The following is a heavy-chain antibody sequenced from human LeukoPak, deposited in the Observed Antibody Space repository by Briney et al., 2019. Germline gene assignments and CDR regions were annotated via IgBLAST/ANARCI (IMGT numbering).Heavy chain of an antibody. CDR2: IYYSGST. V-gene: IGHV4-59*12. CDR1: GGSISSYY. D-gene: IGHD3-22*01. CDR3: ARDQVDYDIPDHFDY. Sequence: SETLSLTCTVSGGSISSYYWSWIRQPPGKGLEWIGYIYYSGSTNYNPSLKSRVTISVDTSKNQFSLKLSSVTAADTAVYYCARDQVDYDIPDHFDYWGKGTLVAVSS. J-gene: IGHJ4*02.